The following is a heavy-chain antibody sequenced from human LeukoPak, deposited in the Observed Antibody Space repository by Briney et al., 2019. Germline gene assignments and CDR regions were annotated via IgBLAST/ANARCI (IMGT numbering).Heavy chain of an antibody. J-gene: IGHJ4*02. CDR1: RFTFSSYS. Sequence: GGSLRLSCAASRFTFSSYSMNWVRQAPGKGLEWVSYICTTSSTIYYADSVKGRFTISRDNAKNSLYLQMNSLRAEDTAVYYCAREGYYYGSGSPYCFDRWGQGTLVTVSS. D-gene: IGHD3-10*01. CDR3: AREGYYYGSGSPYCFDR. V-gene: IGHV3-48*01. CDR2: ICTTSSTI.